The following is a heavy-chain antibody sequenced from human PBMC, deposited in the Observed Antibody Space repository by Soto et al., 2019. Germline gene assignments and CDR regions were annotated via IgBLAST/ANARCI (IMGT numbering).Heavy chain of an antibody. CDR2: ISGTTGST. J-gene: IGHJ4*02. Sequence: GGSLRLSCSASGFTFSSYAMSWVRQAPGKGLEWVSAISGTTGSTYYADSVKGRFTISRDNSKNTLYLQMNSLRAEDTAVYYCGKDKTIMISAPDYWGQGTLVTVSS. CDR3: GKDKTIMISAPDY. V-gene: IGHV3-23*01. CDR1: GFTFSSYA. D-gene: IGHD3-16*01.